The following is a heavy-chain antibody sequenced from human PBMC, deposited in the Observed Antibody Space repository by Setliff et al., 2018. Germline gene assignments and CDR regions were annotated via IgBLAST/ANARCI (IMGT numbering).Heavy chain of an antibody. Sequence: PSATLSLTCTVSGASLSSGTYYWGWIRQPPGKGLEWIGRIYYLGDTYYNASLKGRLTLSVDTAQNQFSLRLTSVTAADTAVYYCAKTYIVATVWGDKAFDYWGQGTLVTVSS. J-gene: IGHJ4*02. CDR1: GASLSSGTYY. CDR3: AKTYIVATVWGDKAFDY. V-gene: IGHV4-39*01. D-gene: IGHD3-16*01. CDR2: IYYLGDT.